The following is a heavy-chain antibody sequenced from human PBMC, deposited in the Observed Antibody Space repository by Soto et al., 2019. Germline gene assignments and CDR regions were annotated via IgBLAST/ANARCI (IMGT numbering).Heavy chain of an antibody. Sequence: GASVKVSCKASGYTFTGYYMHWVRQAPGQGLEWMGWINPNSGGTNYAQKFQGWVTMTRDTSMSTAYMELSRLRSDDTAVYYCARSPGNYGGHIDYWGQGTLVTVSS. J-gene: IGHJ4*02. CDR1: GYTFTGYY. CDR3: ARSPGNYGGHIDY. V-gene: IGHV1-2*04. CDR2: INPNSGGT. D-gene: IGHD4-17*01.